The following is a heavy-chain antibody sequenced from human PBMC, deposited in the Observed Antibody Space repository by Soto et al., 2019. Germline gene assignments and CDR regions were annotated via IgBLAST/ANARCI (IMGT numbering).Heavy chain of an antibody. CDR2: IRSKAYGGTT. V-gene: IGHV3-49*03. D-gene: IGHD2-15*01. J-gene: IGHJ4*02. CDR3: TARYCSGGSCESDY. CDR1: GFTFGDYA. Sequence: PGGSLRLSCTASGFTFGDYAMSWFRQAPGKGLEWVGFIRSKAYGGTTEYAASVKGRFTISRDDSKSIAYLQMNSLKTEDTAVYYCTARYCSGGSCESDYWGQGTLVTVSS.